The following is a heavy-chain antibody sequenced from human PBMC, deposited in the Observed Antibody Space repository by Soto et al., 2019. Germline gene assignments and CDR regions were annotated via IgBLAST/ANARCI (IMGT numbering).Heavy chain of an antibody. CDR3: ARHKKTYYFDY. J-gene: IGHJ4*02. CDR1: GGSISSYY. CDR2: IYYSGST. V-gene: IGHV4-59*08. Sequence: QVQLQESGPGLVKPSETLSLTCTVSGGSISSYYWSWIRQPPGKGLEWIGYIYYSGSTNYNPSLKSRVTISVDPSKTQFSLKLSSVTAADTAVYYCARHKKTYYFDYWGQGTLVTVSS.